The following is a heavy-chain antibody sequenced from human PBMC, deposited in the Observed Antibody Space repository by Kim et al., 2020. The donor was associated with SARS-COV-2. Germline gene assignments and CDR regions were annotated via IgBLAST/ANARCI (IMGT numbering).Heavy chain of an antibody. D-gene: IGHD2-15*01. Sequence: SETLSLTCTVSGGSISSGGYYWSWIRQHPGKGLEWIGYIYYSGSTYYNPSLKSRVTISVDTSKNQFSLKMSSVTAADTAVYYCARDAEYCGGGSCYSNWFGPWGQGTLVTVSS. J-gene: IGHJ5*02. CDR1: GGSISSGGYY. CDR3: ARDAEYCGGGSCYSNWFGP. V-gene: IGHV4-31*03. CDR2: IYYSGST.